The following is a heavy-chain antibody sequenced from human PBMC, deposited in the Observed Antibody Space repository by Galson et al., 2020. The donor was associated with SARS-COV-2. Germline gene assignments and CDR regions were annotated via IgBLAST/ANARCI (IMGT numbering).Heavy chain of an antibody. V-gene: IGHV3-33*01. J-gene: IGHJ1*01. CDR1: GFTISNYG. CDR2: ICYDGSNK. D-gene: IGHD2-2*01. CDR3: ARGIYCSGTGCYSYFQE. Sequence: WGSLRLSCAASGFTISNYGIHWVRQAPAKGLEWVAVICYDGSNKFYADSVKGRFTISRDNSKNTLDLQMNSLRVDDTAVYYCARGIYCSGTGCYSYFQEWGQGTVVIVSS.